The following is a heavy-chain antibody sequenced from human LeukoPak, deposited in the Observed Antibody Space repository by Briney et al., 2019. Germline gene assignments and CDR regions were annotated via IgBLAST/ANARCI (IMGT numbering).Heavy chain of an antibody. CDR3: AKSDYYDESGHPSSFKY. D-gene: IGHD3-16*01. V-gene: IGHV3-23*01. CDR2: VSGSGDTT. CDR1: GFPFSSYA. Sequence: GGSLRLSCAASGFPFSSYAMSWVRQPPGKGLEWVSGVSGSGDTTYYADSVKDRFTISRDNSKNTLYLQMDSLRAEDAAVYYCAKSDYYDESGHPSSFKYWGQGTLVTVSS. J-gene: IGHJ4*02.